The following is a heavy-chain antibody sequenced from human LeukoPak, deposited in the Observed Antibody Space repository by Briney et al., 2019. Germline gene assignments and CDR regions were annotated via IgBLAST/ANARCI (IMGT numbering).Heavy chain of an antibody. CDR3: ARGRSSGWYGNNWFDP. CDR2: IYTSGST. V-gene: IGHV4-4*07. CDR1: GGSISSYY. J-gene: IGHJ5*02. D-gene: IGHD6-19*01. Sequence: SETLSLTCTVSGGSISSYYWSGIRQPAGKGLEWIGRIYTSGSTNYNPSLKSRVTMSVDTSKNQFSLKLSSVTAADTAVYYCARGRSSGWYGNNWFDPWGQGTLVTVSS.